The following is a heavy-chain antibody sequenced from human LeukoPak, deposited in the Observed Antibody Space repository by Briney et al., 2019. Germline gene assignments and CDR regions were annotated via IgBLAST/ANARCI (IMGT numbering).Heavy chain of an antibody. CDR2: IWYDGSNK. CDR1: GFSFISYG. V-gene: IGHV3-33*08. D-gene: IGHD3-10*01. J-gene: IGHJ6*02. Sequence: PGGSLRLSCAASGFSFISYGMHWVRQAPGKGLEWVAVIWYDGSNKYYADSVKGRFTISRDNSKNTLYLQMNSLRAEDTAVYYCARDGSGPKIYYYYYYGMDVWGQGTTVTVSS. CDR3: ARDGSGPKIYYYYYYGMDV.